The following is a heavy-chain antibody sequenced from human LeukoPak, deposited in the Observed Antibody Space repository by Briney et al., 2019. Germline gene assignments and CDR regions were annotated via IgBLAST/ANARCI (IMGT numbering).Heavy chain of an antibody. J-gene: IGHJ5*02. Sequence: GGSLRLSCAASGFTFSSYGMHWVRQAPGKGLEWVAFIRYDGSNKYYADSVKGRFTISRDNSKNTLYLQMNSLRADDTAVYYCTKEGLPSGSSWSAWFDPWGQGTLVTVSS. CDR3: TKEGLPSGSSWSAWFDP. CDR1: GFTFSSYG. CDR2: IRYDGSNK. V-gene: IGHV3-30*02. D-gene: IGHD3-10*01.